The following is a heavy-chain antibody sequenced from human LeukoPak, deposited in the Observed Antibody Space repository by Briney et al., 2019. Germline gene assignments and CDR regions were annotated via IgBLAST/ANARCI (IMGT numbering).Heavy chain of an antibody. CDR1: GFTFDDYA. CDR3: ARVLQDAFGGASGYFDY. V-gene: IGHV3-9*01. CDR2: ISWNSGSI. Sequence: GRSLRLSCAASGFTFDDYAMHWVRQAPGKGLEWVSGISWNSGSIGYADSVKGRFTISRDNAKNSLYLQMNSLRAEDTAVYYCARVLQDAFGGASGYFDYWGQGTLVTVSS. J-gene: IGHJ4*02. D-gene: IGHD3-16*01.